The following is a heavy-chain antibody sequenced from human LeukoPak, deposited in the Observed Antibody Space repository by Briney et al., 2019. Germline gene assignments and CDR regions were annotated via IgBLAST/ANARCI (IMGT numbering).Heavy chain of an antibody. Sequence: GGSLRLSCAASGFTFSSYGMHWVRQAPGKGLEWVAFIQFDGSSAYYVDSVKGRFTFSRDNSKNTLYLRMDSLRAKDTAVYYCAKGQGYYIDYWGQGALVTVSS. CDR3: AKGQGYYIDY. J-gene: IGHJ4*02. V-gene: IGHV3-30*02. CDR2: IQFDGSSA. CDR1: GFTFSSYG.